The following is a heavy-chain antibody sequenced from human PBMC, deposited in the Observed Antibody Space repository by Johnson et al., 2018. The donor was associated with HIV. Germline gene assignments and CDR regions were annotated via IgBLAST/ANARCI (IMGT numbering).Heavy chain of an antibody. D-gene: IGHD7-27*01. J-gene: IGHJ3*02. Sequence: QVQLVESGGGVVQPGGSLRLSCAASGFTFSSYGMHWVRQAPGKGLEWVAVISYDGSNKYYADSVKGRFTISRDNSKNTLYLQMNSLKTEDTAVYYCTTVMGISYDAFDIWGQGTMVTVSS. CDR1: GFTFSSYG. CDR3: TTVMGISYDAFDI. V-gene: IGHV3-30*19. CDR2: ISYDGSNK.